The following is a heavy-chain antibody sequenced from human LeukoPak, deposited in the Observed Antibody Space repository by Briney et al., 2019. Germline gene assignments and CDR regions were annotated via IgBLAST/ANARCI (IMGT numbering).Heavy chain of an antibody. J-gene: IGHJ5*02. V-gene: IGHV4-4*07. CDR2: VYTSGST. CDR3: AREFCSGGSCYPNWFDP. D-gene: IGHD2-15*01. Sequence: PSETLSLTCTVSGGSMSSYYWSWIRQAAGKGLEWIGRVYTSGSTNYNPSLKSRVTMSVDTSKNQFSLNLSSVTAADTAVYYCAREFCSGGSCYPNWFDPWGQGTLVTVSS. CDR1: GGSMSSYY.